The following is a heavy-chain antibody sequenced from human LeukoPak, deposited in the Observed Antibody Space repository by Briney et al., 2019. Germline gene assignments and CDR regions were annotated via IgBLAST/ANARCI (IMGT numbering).Heavy chain of an antibody. CDR3: AWGDAYCSGDCFSD. D-gene: IGHD2-21*02. CDR2: SGNKDNSYIT. CDR1: GFTFSAHR. J-gene: IGHJ4*02. V-gene: IGHV3-72*01. Sequence: GGSLRLSCAASGFTFSAHRMDWIRQAPGKGLEWIGRSGNKDNSYITHYAASVRDRFTISRDESKNSVYLQMNSLKTEDTAVYYCAWGDAYCSGDCFSDWGQGTLVTVSA.